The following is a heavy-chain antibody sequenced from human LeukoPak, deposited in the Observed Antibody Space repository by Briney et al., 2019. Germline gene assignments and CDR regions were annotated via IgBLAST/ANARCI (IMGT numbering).Heavy chain of an antibody. D-gene: IGHD3-3*01. CDR2: INHSGST. J-gene: IGHJ5*02. Sequence: SETLSLTCAVYGGSFSGYYWSWVRQPPGKGLKWIGEINHSGSTNYNPSLKSRVTISVDTSKNQFSLKLSSVTAADTAVYYCARGRVYYDFWSGYGNWFDPWGQGTLVTVSS. V-gene: IGHV4-34*01. CDR1: GGSFSGYY. CDR3: ARGRVYYDFWSGYGNWFDP.